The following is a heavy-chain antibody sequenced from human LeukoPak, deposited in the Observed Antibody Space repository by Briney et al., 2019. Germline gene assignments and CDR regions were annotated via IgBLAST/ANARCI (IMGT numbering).Heavy chain of an antibody. V-gene: IGHV3-11*01. CDR3: AKDVIVVVVAAYNWFDP. D-gene: IGHD2-15*01. CDR2: ISSSGTTI. J-gene: IGHJ5*02. Sequence: GGSLRLSCAASGFTFSDYYMSWIRQAPGKGLEWVSYISSSGTTISYADSVKGRFTISRDNAKNTLYLQMNSLRAEDTAVYYCAKDVIVVVVAAYNWFDPWGQGTLVTVSS. CDR1: GFTFSDYY.